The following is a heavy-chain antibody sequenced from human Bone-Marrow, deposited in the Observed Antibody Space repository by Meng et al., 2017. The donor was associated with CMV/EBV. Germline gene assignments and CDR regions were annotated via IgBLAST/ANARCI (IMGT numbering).Heavy chain of an antibody. D-gene: IGHD3-16*02. J-gene: IGHJ4*02. CDR3: ARGRDYVWGSYRPLY. Sequence: GGSLRLSCAAPGFTFSSYWMHWVRQAPGKGLEWISYISDSGRTIYYADSLQGRFTVSRNNARSTLYLQMTDLRAEDTAVYFCARGRDYVWGSYRPLYWGQGTLVTVSS. V-gene: IGHV3-48*04. CDR1: GFTFSSYW. CDR2: ISDSGRTI.